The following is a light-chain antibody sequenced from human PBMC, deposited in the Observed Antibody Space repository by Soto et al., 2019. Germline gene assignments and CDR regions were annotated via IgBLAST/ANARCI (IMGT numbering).Light chain of an antibody. J-gene: IGKJ1*01. V-gene: IGKV1-5*01. CDR1: QSISHF. CDR2: DAS. CDR3: QQYTGYSRA. Sequence: DIQMTQSPSTLSASVGDRVTITCRASQSISHFLAWYQQKPGKVPKLLIYDASNLGSGVPSRFSGSGSGTDFTLTFSGLQPDDFTTYYCQQYTGYSRAFGQGTKVDLK.